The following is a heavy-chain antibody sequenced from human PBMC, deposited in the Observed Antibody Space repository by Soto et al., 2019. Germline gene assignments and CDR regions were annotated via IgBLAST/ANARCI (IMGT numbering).Heavy chain of an antibody. CDR3: AKKWGYCTGGACYSHFDY. CDR1: GFTFSSYA. J-gene: IGHJ4*02. Sequence: EVQLLESGGGLVQPGGSLRLSCLVSGFTFSSYAMSWVRQAPGKGLEWVSTLTGSAVNTYYADSVKGRFTISRDNSKSTLYLQMTSLRADDTAVYYCAKKWGYCTGGACYSHFDYWGQGTLVTVSS. CDR2: LTGSAVNT. D-gene: IGHD2-15*01. V-gene: IGHV3-23*01.